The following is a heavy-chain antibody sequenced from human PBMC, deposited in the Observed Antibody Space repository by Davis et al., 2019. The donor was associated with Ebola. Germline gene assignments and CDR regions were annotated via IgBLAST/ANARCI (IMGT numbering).Heavy chain of an antibody. J-gene: IGHJ4*02. CDR2: ISGSGIST. V-gene: IGHV3-23*01. Sequence: GESLKISCAASGFTFSSYAMSWVRQAPGKGLEWVSAISGSGISTYYADSVKGRFTISRDNSKNTLYLQMNSLRAEDTAVYYCARERWLSSYYFDYWGQGTLVTVSS. CDR3: ARERWLSSYYFDY. D-gene: IGHD5-24*01. CDR1: GFTFSSYA.